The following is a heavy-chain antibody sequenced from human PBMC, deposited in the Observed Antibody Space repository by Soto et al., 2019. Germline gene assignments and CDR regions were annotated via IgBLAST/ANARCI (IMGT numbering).Heavy chain of an antibody. Sequence: QVQLQESGPGLVKPSETLSLTCTVSGGSISSYYWSWIRQPPGEGLEWIGYIYYSGSTNYIPSLKSRVTISVAPPKTPFSLILSSVSAAFTAVYYCARRSGGTLDYWGQGTLVTVSS. V-gene: IGHV4-59*08. CDR2: IYYSGST. J-gene: IGHJ4*02. CDR1: GGSISSYY. CDR3: ARRSGGTLDY. D-gene: IGHD2-15*01.